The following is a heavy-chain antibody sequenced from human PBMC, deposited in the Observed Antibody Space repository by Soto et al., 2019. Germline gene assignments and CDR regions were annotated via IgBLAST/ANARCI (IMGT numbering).Heavy chain of an antibody. CDR2: IIPIFGTA. CDR3: AGSLYYYDSSPYYYGMDV. V-gene: IGHV1-69*12. J-gene: IGHJ6*02. Sequence: QVQLVQSGAEVKKPGSSVKVSCKASGGTFSSYAISWVRQAPGQGLEWMGGIIPIFGTANYAQKFQGRVTITADESTSTAYMELSSLRSEDTAVYYCAGSLYYYDSSPYYYGMDVWGPGTTVTVSS. D-gene: IGHD3-22*01. CDR1: GGTFSSYA.